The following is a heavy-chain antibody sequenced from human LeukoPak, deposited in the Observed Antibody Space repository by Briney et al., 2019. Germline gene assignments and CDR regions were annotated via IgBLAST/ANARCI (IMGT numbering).Heavy chain of an antibody. CDR2: IYYSGST. V-gene: IGHV4-59*08. CDR1: GGSISSYY. CDR3: ARSLTIAVAMFDP. J-gene: IGHJ5*02. D-gene: IGHD6-19*01. Sequence: PSETLSLTCTVSGGSISSYYWSWIRQPPGKGLEWIGYIYYSGSTNYNPSLKSRVTISVDTSKNLFSLELSSVTAADTAVYYCARSLTIAVAMFDPWGQGTLVTVSS.